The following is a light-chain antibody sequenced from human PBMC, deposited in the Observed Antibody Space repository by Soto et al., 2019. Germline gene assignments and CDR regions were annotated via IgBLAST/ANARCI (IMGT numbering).Light chain of an antibody. J-gene: IGKJ1*01. CDR3: MQCTRWPPM. Sequence: DVVMTQSPLSLPVTLGQPASISCRSSKSLVYSDGIAYLNWFQQRPGQSPRRLIYKASKRDSGVQDGFSGNRSGTDVTLQINRVEAEEVGCYYCMQCTRWPPMFGRGTRVEIK. V-gene: IGKV2-30*01. CDR1: KSLVYSDGIAY. CDR2: KAS.